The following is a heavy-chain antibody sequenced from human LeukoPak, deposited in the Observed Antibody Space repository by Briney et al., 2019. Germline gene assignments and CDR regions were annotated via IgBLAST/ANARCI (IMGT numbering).Heavy chain of an antibody. J-gene: IGHJ6*02. V-gene: IGHV3-33*01. Sequence: GGSLRLYCAASGFTFSSYGMHWVRQAPGKGLEWVAVIWYDGSNKYYADSVKGRFTISRDNSKNTLYLQMNSLRAEDTAVYYCARDGYCSSTSCYMDVWGQGTTVTVSS. CDR3: ARDGYCSSTSCYMDV. CDR1: GFTFSSYG. D-gene: IGHD2-2*01. CDR2: IWYDGSNK.